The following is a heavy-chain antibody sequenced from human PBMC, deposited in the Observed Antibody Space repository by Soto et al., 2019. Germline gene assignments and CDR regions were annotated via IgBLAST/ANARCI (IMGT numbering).Heavy chain of an antibody. CDR2: IYYSGST. CDR3: ARSNPRDGYNWQIFDY. V-gene: IGHV4-31*03. D-gene: IGHD5-12*01. Sequence: SETLSLTCTVSGGSISSGGYYWSWIRQHPGKGLEWIGYIYYSGSTYYNPSLKSRVTISVDTSKNQFSLKLSSVTAADTAVYYCARSNPRDGYNWQIFDYWGQGTLVTVYS. J-gene: IGHJ4*02. CDR1: GGSISSGGYY.